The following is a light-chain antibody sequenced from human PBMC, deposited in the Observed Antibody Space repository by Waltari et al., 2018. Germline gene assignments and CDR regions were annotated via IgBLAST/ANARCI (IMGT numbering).Light chain of an antibody. CDR1: QNINKY. CDR2: SAS. J-gene: IGKJ2*02. V-gene: IGKV1-39*01. CDR3: QQGYTFPCT. Sequence: DIQLTQSPSFLSASVGDRVTLTCRASQNINKYLNWYQHKAGKSPKLLIFSASNLQTGVPSRFSGSGAGTDFTLTISSLQPEDFATYYCQQGYTFPCTFGQGTKLEMK.